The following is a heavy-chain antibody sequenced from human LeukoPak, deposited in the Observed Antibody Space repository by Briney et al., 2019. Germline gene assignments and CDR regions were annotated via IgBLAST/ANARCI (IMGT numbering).Heavy chain of an antibody. CDR2: MKQDGSEE. CDR1: GFAFSNYW. Sequence: PGGSLRLSCAASGFAFSNYWLGWVRQAPGRGLEWVANMKQDGSEEYYVESVRGRITISRDNAKNSLYLQMNSLRVEDTGVYYCARDRGPNTFDHWGQGTLVTVSS. D-gene: IGHD3-10*01. CDR3: ARDRGPNTFDH. V-gene: IGHV3-7*01. J-gene: IGHJ4*02.